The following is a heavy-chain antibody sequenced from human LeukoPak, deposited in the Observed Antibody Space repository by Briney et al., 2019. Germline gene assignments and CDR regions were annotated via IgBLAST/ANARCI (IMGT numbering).Heavy chain of an antibody. CDR2: IYYSGST. V-gene: IGHV4-31*03. CDR1: GGSISSGGYY. J-gene: IGHJ5*02. D-gene: IGHD6-19*01. Sequence: SETLSLTCTVSGGSISSGGYYWSWIGQHPGKGLEWIGYIYYSGSTYYNPSLKSRVTISVDTSKNQFSLKLSSVTAADTAVYYCARDCLAVAGPLNWFDPWGQGTLVTVSS. CDR3: ARDCLAVAGPLNWFDP.